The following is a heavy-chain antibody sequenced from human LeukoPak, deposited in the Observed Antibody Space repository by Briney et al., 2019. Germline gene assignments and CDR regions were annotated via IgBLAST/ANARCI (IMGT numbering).Heavy chain of an antibody. CDR3: ERGRGNYGDDSIYYVDV. CDR2: LNPNNGGT. CDR1: GYTIISYY. V-gene: IGHV1-2*04. J-gene: IGHJ6*03. D-gene: IGHD4-17*01. Sequence: ASVKVSCNASGYTIISYYIHWWRQAPGQGLEWMGWLNPNNGGTNYAQRFEGWVTMTRDTSITTAYMELSRLTSDDTAVYYCERGRGNYGDDSIYYVDVWGIGTTVTVSS.